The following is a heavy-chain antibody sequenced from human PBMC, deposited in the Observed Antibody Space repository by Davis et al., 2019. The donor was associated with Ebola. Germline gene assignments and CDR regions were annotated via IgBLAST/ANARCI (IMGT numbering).Heavy chain of an antibody. CDR2: IKQDGSEK. V-gene: IGHV3-7*03. Sequence: GGSLRLSCAVSGFTFGSYQMSWVRQAPGKGLEWVASIKQDGSEKSYVDSVKGRFAISRDNAKNSLYLQMNSLRDEDTAVYYCARDRWVVTRYFDYWGQGTLVTVSS. CDR1: GFTFGSYQ. CDR3: ARDRWVVTRYFDY. D-gene: IGHD4-23*01. J-gene: IGHJ4*02.